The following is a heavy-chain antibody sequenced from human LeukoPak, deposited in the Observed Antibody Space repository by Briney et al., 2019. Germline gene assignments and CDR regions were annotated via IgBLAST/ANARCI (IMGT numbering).Heavy chain of an antibody. D-gene: IGHD1-26*01. J-gene: IGHJ4*02. CDR2: INPDSGGA. CDR1: GYTPTDDY. Sequence: ASVKVSCTASGYTPTDDYLHWVRQAPGQGLEWMGWINPDSGGANYAQKFQGRVTMSGDTSIGTAYMELSSLRSDDPAVYYCERDVGRSISAFHARYSGQGTLVTVSS. CDR3: ERDVGRSISAFHARY. V-gene: IGHV1-2*02.